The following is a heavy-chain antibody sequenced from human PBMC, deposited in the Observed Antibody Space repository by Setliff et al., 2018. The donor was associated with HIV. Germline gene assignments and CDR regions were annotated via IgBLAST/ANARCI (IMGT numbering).Heavy chain of an antibody. V-gene: IGHV1-69*13. CDR1: RGTFTYLF. D-gene: IGHD7-27*01. Sequence: ASVKVSCKTSRGTFTYLFIHWVRLAPGQGLEWMGRIIPIFGTADYAQKFQGRVTLTADESTSIAYMELNSLRSEDTAVYYCARGRASGSANSGWGQGTLVTVSS. J-gene: IGHJ4*02. CDR2: IIPIFGTA. CDR3: ARGRASGSANSG.